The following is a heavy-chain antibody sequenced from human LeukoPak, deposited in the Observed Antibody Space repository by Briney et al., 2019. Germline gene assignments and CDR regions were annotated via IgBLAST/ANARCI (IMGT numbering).Heavy chain of an antibody. CDR3: ARVAAGGYYYYYYYMDV. Sequence: ASETLSLTCTVSGGSISSYYWSWIRQPPGKGLEWIGYIYYSGSTNYNPSLKSRVTISVDTSKNQFSLKLSSVTAADTAVYYCARVAAGGYYYYYYYMDVWGKGTTVTVSS. D-gene: IGHD2-8*02. V-gene: IGHV4-59*01. CDR2: IYYSGST. J-gene: IGHJ6*03. CDR1: GGSISSYY.